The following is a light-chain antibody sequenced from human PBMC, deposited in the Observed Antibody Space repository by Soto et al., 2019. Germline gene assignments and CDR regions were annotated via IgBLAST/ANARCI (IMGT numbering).Light chain of an antibody. CDR3: CSYAPTRNSYV. Sequence: QSALTKPASVNGAPGQSITISCTGTSSDVGSYNLVSWYQHHPGTAPKLIIYEVTKRPSGVSNRFSASKSGNTASLTISGLQAEDDADYYCCSYAPTRNSYVFGSGTKVTVL. J-gene: IGLJ1*01. CDR1: SSDVGSYNL. CDR2: EVT. V-gene: IGLV2-23*02.